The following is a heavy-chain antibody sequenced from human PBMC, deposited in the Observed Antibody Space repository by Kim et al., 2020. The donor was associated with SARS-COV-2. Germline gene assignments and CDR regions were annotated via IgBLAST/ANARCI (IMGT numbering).Heavy chain of an antibody. Sequence: SETLSLTCTVSGGSISSYYWSWIRQPPGKGLEWIGNIYYSGSTNYNPSLKSRVTISVDTSKNQFSLKLSSVTAADTAVYYCATGGAYSNSPLIDYWGQGTLVIVSS. CDR2: IYYSGST. J-gene: IGHJ4*02. V-gene: IGHV4-59*01. CDR1: GGSISSYY. CDR3: ATGGAYSNSPLIDY. D-gene: IGHD4-4*01.